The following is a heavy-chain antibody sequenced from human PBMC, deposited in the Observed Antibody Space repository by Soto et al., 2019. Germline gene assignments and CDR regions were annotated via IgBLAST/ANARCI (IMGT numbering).Heavy chain of an antibody. J-gene: IGHJ5*02. V-gene: IGHV1-18*01. CDR2: NSAYNGNT. D-gene: IGHD4-4*01. Sequence: ASVKVSCKASGYTFTSYVISWVRQPPAQVIGWLGWNSAYNGNTNYAQKLQGRVSMTTDTSTSAAYMELRSMRSSDTAVYYCARCDRLTTCCDWFDPWGQGTLVTVSS. CDR1: GYTFTSYV. CDR3: ARCDRLTTCCDWFDP.